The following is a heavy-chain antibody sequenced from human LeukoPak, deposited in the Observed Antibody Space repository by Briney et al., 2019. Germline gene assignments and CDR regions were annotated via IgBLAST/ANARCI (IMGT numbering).Heavy chain of an antibody. CDR1: GSTFTSYW. Sequence: GGSPQISRMGSGSTFTSYWISWVRQMPGKGLEWMGRIDIRDSYTNYSPSFQGHVTISADKSISTAYLQWSSLKASHTAMYYSARQPPAVAGSSCWFDPWGQGTLVTVSS. J-gene: IGHJ5*01. CDR2: IDIRDSYT. CDR3: ARQPPAVAGSSCWFDP. V-gene: IGHV5-10-1*01. D-gene: IGHD6-19*01.